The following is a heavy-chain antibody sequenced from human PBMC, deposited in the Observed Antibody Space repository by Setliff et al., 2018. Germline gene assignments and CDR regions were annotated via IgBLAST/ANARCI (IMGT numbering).Heavy chain of an antibody. CDR2: IKSDGSST. CDR1: GFTFSSFW. CDR3: ARDNWDPEY. Sequence: PGGSLRLSCAASGFTFSSFWMHWVRQAPGKGLVWVSRIKSDGSSTTYADSVKGRFTISRDNAKNTLYLQMNGLRAEDTAVYYCARDNWDPEYWGQGTLVTVSS. J-gene: IGHJ4*02. D-gene: IGHD1-1*01. V-gene: IGHV3-74*01.